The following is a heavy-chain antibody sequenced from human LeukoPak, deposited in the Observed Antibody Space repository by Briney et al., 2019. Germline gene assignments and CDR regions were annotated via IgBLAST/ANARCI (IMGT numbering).Heavy chain of an antibody. D-gene: IGHD1-1*01. CDR3: ATGVVTGTSR. J-gene: IGHJ4*02. CDR1: GFTFSAAW. CDR2: IRSKTEGETK. Sequence: GGSPRLSCAASGFTFSAAWMTWVRQAPGKGLEWVARIRSKTEGETKEYAASVKGRFTISRDDSRSRLYLQMNSLKTEDTAVYYCATGVVTGTSRWGQGTLVTVSS. V-gene: IGHV3-15*01.